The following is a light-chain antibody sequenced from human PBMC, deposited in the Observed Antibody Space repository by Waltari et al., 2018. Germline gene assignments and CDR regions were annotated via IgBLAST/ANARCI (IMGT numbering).Light chain of an antibody. Sequence: QSALTQPASVSGSPGQSITISCTGTSSDVGAYDYAPWYQQHPSKAPKLILYEVTNRPSGVSNRFSGSKSGNTASLTISGLQAEDEADYYCSSYTTSSTWVFGGGTKLTVL. J-gene: IGLJ3*02. CDR2: EVT. CDR3: SSYTTSSTWV. V-gene: IGLV2-14*01. CDR1: SSDVGAYDY.